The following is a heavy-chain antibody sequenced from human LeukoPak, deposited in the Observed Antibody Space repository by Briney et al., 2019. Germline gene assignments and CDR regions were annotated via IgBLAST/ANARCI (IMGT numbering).Heavy chain of an antibody. CDR2: ISFDENNK. Sequence: PGRSLRLSCAASGFTCSSYAFHWVRQAPGKGLEWVATISFDENNKYYADSVKGRFTISRDNSKNTLYLQMNSLRAKDTAVYSCARGYCSSTNCFLDYWGQGTLVTVSS. J-gene: IGHJ4*02. CDR3: ARGYCSSTNCFLDY. D-gene: IGHD2-2*01. V-gene: IGHV3-30-3*01. CDR1: GFTCSSYA.